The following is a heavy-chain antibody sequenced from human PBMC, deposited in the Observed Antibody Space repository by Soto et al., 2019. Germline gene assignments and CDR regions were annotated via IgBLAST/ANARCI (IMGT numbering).Heavy chain of an antibody. J-gene: IGHJ6*04. CDR1: GFTVSSNY. D-gene: IGHD2-15*01. V-gene: IGHV3-66*01. CDR3: ARDDVHCSGGRCYGVPMDV. CDR2: IQSDGST. Sequence: EVQLVESGGGLVQPGGSLRLSCAASGFTVSSNYMSWVRQAPGKGLEWVSLIQSDGSTYYAGSVKGRFTISRDNSKNTLFLEMNSMGGEDTDVYYWARDDVHCSGGRCYGVPMDVCGKGTTVTVSS.